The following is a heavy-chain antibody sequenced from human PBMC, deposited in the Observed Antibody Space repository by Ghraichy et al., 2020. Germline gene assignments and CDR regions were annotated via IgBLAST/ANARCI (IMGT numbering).Heavy chain of an antibody. CDR3: ARDNDGRDY. J-gene: IGHJ4*02. V-gene: IGHV3-7*03. CDR2: INQDGSAE. Sequence: GESLNISCAASEFTFSRYWMSWVRQAPGKGLEWVANINQDGSAEHYVDSVRGRFTISRDNAKNSLYLQMNSLRADDTAVYYCARDNDGRDYWGQGSLVTVSS. D-gene: IGHD1-1*01. CDR1: EFTFSRYW.